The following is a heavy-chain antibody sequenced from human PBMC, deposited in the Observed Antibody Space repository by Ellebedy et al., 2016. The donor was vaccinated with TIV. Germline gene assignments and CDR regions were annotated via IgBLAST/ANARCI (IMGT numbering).Heavy chain of an antibody. V-gene: IGHV6-1*01. CDR3: ARDYQQAFDY. CDR1: GDSVSSNTAA. CDR2: TYYRSKWYN. J-gene: IGHJ4*02. Sequence: LRLSCAISGDSVSSNTAAWNWIRQSPSRGLEWLGRTYYRSKWYNDYEVSVKSRITVNPDTSKNQFSLQLNSVTPEDTAVYYCARDYQQAFDYWGQGTLVTVSS. D-gene: IGHD1/OR15-1a*01.